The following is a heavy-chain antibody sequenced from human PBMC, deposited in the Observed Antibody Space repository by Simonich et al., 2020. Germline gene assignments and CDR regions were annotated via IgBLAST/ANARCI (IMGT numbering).Heavy chain of an antibody. J-gene: IGHJ4*02. CDR2: IYYSGST. CDR3: ARLPDY. CDR1: GGSISSYY. Sequence: QVQLQESGPGLVKPSETLSLTCTVFGGSISSYYWSWIRQPPGKGLEWIGYIYYSGSTNYTPSRKSRVTISVDTSKNQFSLKLSSVTAADTAVYYCARLPDYWGQGTLVTVSS. V-gene: IGHV4-59*08.